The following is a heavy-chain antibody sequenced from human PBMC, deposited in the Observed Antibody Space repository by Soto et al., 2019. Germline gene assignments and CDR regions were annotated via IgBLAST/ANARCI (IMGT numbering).Heavy chain of an antibody. Sequence: ASVKVSCKVSGYTLTELSMHWVRQAPGKGLEWMGGFDPEDGETIYAQKFQGRVTMTEDTSTDTAYMELSSLRSEGTAVYYCAVFPTPANYYGSGSYYNDWGQGTLVTVSS. CDR1: GYTLTELS. CDR2: FDPEDGET. J-gene: IGHJ4*02. CDR3: AVFPTPANYYGSGSYYND. V-gene: IGHV1-24*01. D-gene: IGHD3-10*01.